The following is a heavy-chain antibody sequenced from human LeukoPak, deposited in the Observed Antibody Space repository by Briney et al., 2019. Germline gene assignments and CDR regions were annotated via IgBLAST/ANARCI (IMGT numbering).Heavy chain of an antibody. D-gene: IGHD1-20*01. CDR1: GFTFDDYA. V-gene: IGHV3-9*01. CDR2: ISWNSGSI. Sequence: GGSLRLSCAASGFTFDDYAMHWVRHAPGKGLEWVSGISWNSGSIGYADSVKGRFTISRDNAKNSLYLQMNSLRAEDTALYYCAKDVWDIVARSAYNWNDVYAFDIWGQETMVTVSS. CDR3: AKDVWDIVARSAYNWNDVYAFDI. J-gene: IGHJ3*02.